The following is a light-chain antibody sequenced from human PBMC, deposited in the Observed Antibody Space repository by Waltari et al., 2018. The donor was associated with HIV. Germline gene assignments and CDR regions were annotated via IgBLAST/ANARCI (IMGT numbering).Light chain of an antibody. Sequence: QSVLTQPPSASGTPGQRVTISCSGSRSNIGSNAVNWYQHFPGKAPKLLIHTNNQRPSGFPDRFSGSNSGTSASLAISGLQSEDEADYYCAAWDASLNNWVFGGGTKLTVL. CDR3: AAWDASLNNWV. V-gene: IGLV1-44*01. CDR1: RSNIGSNA. CDR2: TNN. J-gene: IGLJ3*02.